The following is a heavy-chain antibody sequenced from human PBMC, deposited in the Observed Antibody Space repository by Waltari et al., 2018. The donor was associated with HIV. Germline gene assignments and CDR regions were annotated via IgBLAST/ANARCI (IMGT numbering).Heavy chain of an antibody. CDR1: GFTFSASA. Sequence: EVQLVESGGGSVQPGGSLRVSCAASGFTFSASAIHWVRQASGKGLEWVGRIRSRGNRYATAYGASVKGRFTVSRDDSKNTAYLQMNNLKTEDTAVYYCTRALAYWGQGTLVTVSP. CDR3: TRALAY. D-gene: IGHD3-16*01. CDR2: IRSRGNRYAT. V-gene: IGHV3-73*02. J-gene: IGHJ4*02.